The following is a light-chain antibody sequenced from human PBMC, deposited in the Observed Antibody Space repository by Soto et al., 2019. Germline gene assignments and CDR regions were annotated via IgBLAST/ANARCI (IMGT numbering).Light chain of an antibody. CDR1: QSISSY. CDR2: AAS. CDR3: QQRSNWPTIT. V-gene: IGKV1-39*01. J-gene: IGKJ5*01. Sequence: DIQMTQSPSSLSASVGDRVTITCRSSQSISSYLNWYQQKPGKAPKLLIYAASSLQSGVPSRFSGSGSGTDFTLTISSLEPEDFAVYYCQQRSNWPTITFGQGTLLEIK.